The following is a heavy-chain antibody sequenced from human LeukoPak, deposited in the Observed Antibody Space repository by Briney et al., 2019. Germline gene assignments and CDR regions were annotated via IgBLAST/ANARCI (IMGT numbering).Heavy chain of an antibody. CDR2: ISTSGST. Sequence: SETLSLTCTVSGGSISSYYWSWIRQPAGKGLESIGHISTSGSTNYNPSLKSRVTMSVDTSKNQFSLKLSSVTAADTAVYYCARVAAKTVEYWGQGTLVTVSS. CDR1: GGSISSYY. V-gene: IGHV4-4*07. J-gene: IGHJ4*02. CDR3: ARVAAKTVEY. D-gene: IGHD2-15*01.